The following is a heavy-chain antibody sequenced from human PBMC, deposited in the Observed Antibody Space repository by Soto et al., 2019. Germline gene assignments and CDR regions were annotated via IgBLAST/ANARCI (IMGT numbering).Heavy chain of an antibody. D-gene: IGHD6-6*01. CDR2: IYYSGST. CDR3: AGSAADSSSTDY. CDR1: GGSISSSSYY. Sequence: ASETLSLTCTVSGGSISSSSYYWGWIRQPPGKGLEWIGSIYYSGSTYYNPSLKSRVTISVDTSKNQFSLKLSSVTAADTAVYYCAGSAADSSSTDYWGQGTLVTVSS. V-gene: IGHV4-39*01. J-gene: IGHJ4*02.